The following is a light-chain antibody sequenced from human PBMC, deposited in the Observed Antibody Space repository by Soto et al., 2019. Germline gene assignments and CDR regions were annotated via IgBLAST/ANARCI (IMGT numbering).Light chain of an antibody. J-gene: IGLJ7*01. Sequence: QLVLTQSPSASASLGASVKLTCTLISGHSSYAIAWHQKQPGKGPRYLMDLNNDGSHTKGDGIPDRFSGSSSGADRYLIISSLQSEDEADYYCQTWGTGFQFFGGGTQLTVL. CDR1: SGHSSYA. CDR2: LNNDGSH. CDR3: QTWGTGFQF. V-gene: IGLV4-69*01.